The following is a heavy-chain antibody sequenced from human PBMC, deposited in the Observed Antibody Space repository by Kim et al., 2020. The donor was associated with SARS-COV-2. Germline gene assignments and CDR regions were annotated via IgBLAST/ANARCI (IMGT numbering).Heavy chain of an antibody. Sequence: YYTPSLKRRVTISVDTSKNQFSLKLSSVTAADTAVYYCARQQLSNQFDYWGQGTLVTVSS. CDR3: ARQQLSNQFDY. D-gene: IGHD6-6*01. J-gene: IGHJ4*02. V-gene: IGHV4-39*01.